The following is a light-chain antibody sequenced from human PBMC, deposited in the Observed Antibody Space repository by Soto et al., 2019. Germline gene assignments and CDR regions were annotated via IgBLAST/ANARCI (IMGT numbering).Light chain of an antibody. CDR2: DVS. CDR3: QSYDNSLSVYV. V-gene: IGLV2-11*01. J-gene: IGLJ1*01. CDR1: SSDVGGYNY. Sequence: SVLTQPRSVSGSPGQSVTISCAGTSSDVGGYNYVSWYQQHPGKAPKLMIYDVSKRPLGVPDRLSGFKSGNTASLTISGLQAEDEADYYCQSYDNSLSVYVFGTGTKVTVL.